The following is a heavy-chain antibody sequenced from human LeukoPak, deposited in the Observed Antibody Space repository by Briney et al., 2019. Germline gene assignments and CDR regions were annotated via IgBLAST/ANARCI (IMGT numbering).Heavy chain of an antibody. V-gene: IGHV4-34*01. Sequence: SETLSLTCAVYGGSFSDYYWSWIRQSPGKGLEWIGEINHSGSTKYNPSLESRVAISIDTSKNQFSLHLTSVTAADTAVYYCARGGATPMVFRYWGRGTLVTVSS. CDR3: ARGGATPMVFRY. J-gene: IGHJ4*02. CDR2: INHSGST. D-gene: IGHD3-10*01. CDR1: GGSFSDYY.